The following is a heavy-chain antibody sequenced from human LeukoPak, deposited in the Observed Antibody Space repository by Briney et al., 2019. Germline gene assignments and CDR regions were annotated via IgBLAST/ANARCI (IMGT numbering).Heavy chain of an antibody. D-gene: IGHD3-16*01. V-gene: IGHV1-2*02. CDR1: GYTFTDYY. CDR2: INTESGGT. J-gene: IGHJ4*02. Sequence: GASVKVSCKTSGYTFTDYYLHWVRQAPGQGLEWMGWINTESGGTNFAQRFQGRVTMTRDTSISTAYMEVNRVRPDDTAVYYCARGGKSELGACDYWGQGTLVTVSS. CDR3: ARGGKSELGACDY.